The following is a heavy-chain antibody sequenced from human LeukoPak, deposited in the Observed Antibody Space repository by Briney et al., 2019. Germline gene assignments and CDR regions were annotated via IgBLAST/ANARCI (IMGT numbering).Heavy chain of an antibody. CDR2: GSS. Sequence: QSSETLSLTCTVSGGFINSNDYYWGWIRQPPGKGLEWIGSGSSYSNSSLKGRVPISVDTSKNQFSLNLTSMTPADTAVYYCARTGGYALRGAENWFDPWGQGTLVTVSS. CDR1: GGFINSNDYY. CDR3: ARTGGYALRGAENWFDP. V-gene: IGHV4-39*01. D-gene: IGHD3-10*01. J-gene: IGHJ5*02.